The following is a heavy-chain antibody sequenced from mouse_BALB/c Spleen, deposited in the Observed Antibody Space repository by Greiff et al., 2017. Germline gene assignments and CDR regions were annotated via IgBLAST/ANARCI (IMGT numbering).Heavy chain of an antibody. CDR1: GYTFTSYW. Sequence: QVQLQQPGAELVKPGASVKLSCKASGYTFTSYWMHWVKQRPGQGLEWIGEINPSNGRTNYNEKFKSKATLTVDKSSSTAYMQLSSRTSEDSAVYYCARGGNYVYYFDYWGQGTTLTVSS. CDR3: ARGGNYVYYFDY. CDR2: INPSNGRT. V-gene: IGHV1S81*02. D-gene: IGHD2-1*01. J-gene: IGHJ2*01.